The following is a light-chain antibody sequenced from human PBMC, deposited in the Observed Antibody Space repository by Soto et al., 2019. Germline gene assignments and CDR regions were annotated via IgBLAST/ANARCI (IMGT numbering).Light chain of an antibody. CDR3: MQALQTPPT. CDR1: QSLLHSNGYNY. Sequence: ENVLTQLPLSLSVTPGEPASISCRSSQSLLHSNGYNYLDWYLQKPGQSPQLLIYLGSNRASGVPDRFSGSGSGTDFTLRISRVEAEDVGVYYCMQALQTPPTFGQGTKVDIK. J-gene: IGKJ1*01. CDR2: LGS. V-gene: IGKV2-28*01.